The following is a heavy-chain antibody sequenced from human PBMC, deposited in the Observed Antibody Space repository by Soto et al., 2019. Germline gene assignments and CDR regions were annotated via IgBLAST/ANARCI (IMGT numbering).Heavy chain of an antibody. J-gene: IGHJ4*02. V-gene: IGHV4-30-4*08. D-gene: IGHD3-16*01. CDR3: VRVGGQRFLAS. CDR1: GASMTSGNYC. CDR2: IFYTGNS. Sequence: SETLSLTCSVSGASMTSGNYCWSWIRHPPWKGLEWIGYIFYTGNSYYNPSLRSRLAISLDTSKNQFSLTLPCVTAQDWLVYFCVRVGGQRFLASWGKGTLVSVSS.